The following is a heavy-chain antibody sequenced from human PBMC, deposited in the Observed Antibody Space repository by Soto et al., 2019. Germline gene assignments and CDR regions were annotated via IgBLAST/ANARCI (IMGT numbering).Heavy chain of an antibody. Sequence: EVQLVESGGGLVQPGGSLRLSCAASGFTFSSYWMHWVHQATGKGLVWVSRINSDGSSTSYADSVKGRFTISRDNAKNTLYLQMNSLRAEDTAVYYCARDSSNDSSGYDFDYWGQGTLVTVSS. V-gene: IGHV3-74*01. CDR3: ARDSSNDSSGYDFDY. J-gene: IGHJ4*02. D-gene: IGHD3-22*01. CDR2: INSDGSST. CDR1: GFTFSSYW.